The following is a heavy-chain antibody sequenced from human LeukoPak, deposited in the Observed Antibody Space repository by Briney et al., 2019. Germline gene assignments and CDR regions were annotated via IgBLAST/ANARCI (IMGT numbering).Heavy chain of an antibody. V-gene: IGHV3-23*01. CDR3: AKGMFGSGWYGDDY. J-gene: IGHJ4*02. CDR2: ISGSGGST. D-gene: IGHD6-19*01. Sequence: GGSLRLSCAASGFTFSSYAMSWVRQAPGKGLEWVSAISGSGGSTYYADSVKGRFTISRDNSKNTLCLQMNSLRAEDTAVYYCAKGMFGSGWYGDDYWGQGTLVTVSS. CDR1: GFTFSSYA.